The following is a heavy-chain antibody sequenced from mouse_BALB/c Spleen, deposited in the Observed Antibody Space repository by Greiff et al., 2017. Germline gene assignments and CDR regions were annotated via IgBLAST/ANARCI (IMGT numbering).Heavy chain of an antibody. Sequence: EVQGVESGGGLVQPGGSRKLSCAASGFTFSSFGMHWVRQAPEKGLEWVAYISSGSSTIYYADTVKGRFTISRDNPKNTLFLQMTSLRSEDTAMYYCARSDLYGNYVRYAMDYWVQGTSVTVSS. CDR3: ARSDLYGNYVRYAMDY. D-gene: IGHD2-1*01. J-gene: IGHJ4*01. CDR2: ISSGSSTI. CDR1: GFTFSSFG. V-gene: IGHV5-17*02.